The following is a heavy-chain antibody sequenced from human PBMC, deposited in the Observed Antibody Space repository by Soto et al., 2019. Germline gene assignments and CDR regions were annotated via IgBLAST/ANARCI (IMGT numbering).Heavy chain of an antibody. V-gene: IGHV4-34*01. CDR2: INHSGST. CDR1: GGSFSGYY. CDR3: ATGYCSSTSCPALGLGYYMDV. J-gene: IGHJ6*03. D-gene: IGHD2-2*01. Sequence: SETLSLTCAVYGGSFSGYYWSWIRQPPGKGLEWIGEINHSGSTNYNPSLKSRVTISVDTSKNQFSLKLSSVTAADTAVYYCATGYCSSTSCPALGLGYYMDVWGKGTTVTVSS.